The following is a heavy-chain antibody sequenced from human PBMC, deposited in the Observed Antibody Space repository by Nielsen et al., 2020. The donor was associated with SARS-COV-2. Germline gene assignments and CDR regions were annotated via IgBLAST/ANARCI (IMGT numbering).Heavy chain of an antibody. CDR3: AGRRHYGMDV. J-gene: IGHJ6*02. CDR2: ISGSGTTI. CDR1: GFTFSDYY. Sequence: GESLKISCVASGFTFSDYYMTWIRQAPGKGLEWVSYISGSGTTIYYTDSVKGRFTISRDNAKNSLYLQMNSLRADDTAVYYCAGRRHYGMDVWGQGTTVTVSS. V-gene: IGHV3-11*01.